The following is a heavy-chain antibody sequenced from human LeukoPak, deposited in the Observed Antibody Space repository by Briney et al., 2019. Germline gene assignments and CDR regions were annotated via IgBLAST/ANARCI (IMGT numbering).Heavy chain of an antibody. J-gene: IGHJ4*02. V-gene: IGHV3-21*01. CDR3: ARSIAVAGDY. D-gene: IGHD6-19*01. CDR1: GFTFSSYS. Sequence: GGSLRLSCAASGFTFSSYSMNWVRQAPGKGLEWVSSISSSSSYIYYADSVKGRFTISRDNAKNSLYLQMNSLGAEDTAVYYCARSIAVAGDYWGQGTLVTVSS. CDR2: ISSSSSYI.